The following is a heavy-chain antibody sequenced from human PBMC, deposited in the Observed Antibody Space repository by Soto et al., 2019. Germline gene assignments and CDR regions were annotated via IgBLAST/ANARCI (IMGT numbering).Heavy chain of an antibody. V-gene: IGHV4-4*07. J-gene: IGHJ6*02. CDR1: AGSIRRYY. CDR2: IYTSGST. Sequence: PDTLPLTCTVSAGSIRRYYWSWILQPAGKGLEWIGRIYTSGSTNYNPSLKSRVTMSVDTSKNQFSLKLSSVTAADTAVYYCARDSGRGSSGWYESDYYGMDVWGQGTTVT. D-gene: IGHD6-19*01. CDR3: ARDSGRGSSGWYESDYYGMDV.